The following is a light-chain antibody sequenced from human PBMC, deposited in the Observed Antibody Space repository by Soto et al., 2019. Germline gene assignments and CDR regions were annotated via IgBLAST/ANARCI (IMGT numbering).Light chain of an antibody. CDR2: GNS. CDR1: SSNIGAGYD. J-gene: IGLJ1*01. Sequence: QSVLTQPPSVSGAPGQRVTISCTGSSSNIGAGYDVHWYQQLPGTAPKLLISGNSNRPSGVPDRFSGSKSGTSASLAITGLQDEDEAEYYCQSYDSSLKVFGTGTKLTVL. CDR3: QSYDSSLKV. V-gene: IGLV1-40*01.